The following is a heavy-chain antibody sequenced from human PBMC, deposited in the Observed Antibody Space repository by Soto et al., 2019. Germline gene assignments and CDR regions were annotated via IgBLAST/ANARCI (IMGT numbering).Heavy chain of an antibody. V-gene: IGHV3-7*01. CDR2: IKQDGSEK. J-gene: IGHJ1*01. D-gene: IGHD6-19*01. CDR3: ARDLSDYSGWYGVYFQH. CDR1: GFTFSSYW. Sequence: EVQLVESGGGLVQPGGSLRLSCAASGFTFSSYWMSWVRQAPGKGLEWVANIKQDGSEKYYVDSVKGRFTISRDNAKNSLYLQMNSLRAEDTAVYYCARDLSDYSGWYGVYFQHWGQGTLVTVSS.